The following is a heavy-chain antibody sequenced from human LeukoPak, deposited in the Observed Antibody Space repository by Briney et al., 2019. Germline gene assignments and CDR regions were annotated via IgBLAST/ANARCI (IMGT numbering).Heavy chain of an antibody. CDR3: ARGPSRTTPGSTDYMDV. CDR2: ISSSSSYI. V-gene: IGHV3-21*01. D-gene: IGHD2/OR15-2a*01. Sequence: GGSLRLSCAASGFTFSSYSMNWVRQAPGKGLEWVSSISSSSSYIYYADSVKGRFTISRDNAKNSLYLRMNSLRAEDTAVYYCARGPSRTTPGSTDYMDVWGKGTTVTVSS. CDR1: GFTFSSYS. J-gene: IGHJ6*03.